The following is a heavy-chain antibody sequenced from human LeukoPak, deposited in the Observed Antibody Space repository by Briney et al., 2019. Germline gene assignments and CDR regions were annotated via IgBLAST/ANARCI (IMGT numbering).Heavy chain of an antibody. CDR3: ARVHYYDSSGYLRPGYFQH. J-gene: IGHJ1*01. Sequence: SETLSLTCTVSGGSISSYYWSWIRQPPGKGLEWIGYIYYSGSTNYNPSPKSRVTISVDTSKNQFSLKLSSVTAADTAVYYCARVHYYDSSGYLRPGYFQHWGQGTLVTVSS. V-gene: IGHV4-59*01. CDR2: IYYSGST. D-gene: IGHD3-22*01. CDR1: GGSISSYY.